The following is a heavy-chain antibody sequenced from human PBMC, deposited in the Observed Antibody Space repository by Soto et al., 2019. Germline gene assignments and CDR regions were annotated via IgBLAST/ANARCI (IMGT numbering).Heavy chain of an antibody. CDR2: ISSSSSTI. CDR3: ARDAEDYYYYGMDV. J-gene: IGHJ6*02. CDR1: GFTFSSYS. V-gene: IGHV3-48*01. Sequence: EVQLVESGGGLVQPGGSLRLSCAASGFTFSSYSMNWVRQAPGKGLEWVSYISSSSSTIYYADSVKGRFTISRDNAKNSLYLQMNSLSAEDTAVYYCARDAEDYYYYGMDVWGQGTTVTVSS.